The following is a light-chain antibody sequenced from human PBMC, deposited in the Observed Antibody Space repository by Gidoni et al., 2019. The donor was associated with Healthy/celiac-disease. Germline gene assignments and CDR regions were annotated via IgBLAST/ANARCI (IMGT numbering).Light chain of an antibody. J-gene: IGKJ1*01. CDR3: QKYNSAPRT. CDR1: QGISNY. Sequence: DIKRTQSPSSLSASVGDRVTITCRASQGISNYLAWYQQKPGKVPKLLIYAASTLQSGVPSRFSGSGSGTDFTLTISSLQPEDVATYYCQKYNSAPRTFGQXTKVEIK. CDR2: AAS. V-gene: IGKV1-27*01.